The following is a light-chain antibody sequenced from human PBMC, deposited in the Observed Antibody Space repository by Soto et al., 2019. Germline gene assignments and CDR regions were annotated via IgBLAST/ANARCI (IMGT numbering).Light chain of an antibody. CDR2: EVS. Sequence: QSALTQPASVSGSPGQSITISCTGTNSDVGGYNYVSWCQQHPGKAPKLIIYEVSNRPSGVSNRFSGSKSGNTASLTISGLQAEDESAYYCSSYTSSSTLYVFGTGTKVTVL. J-gene: IGLJ1*01. V-gene: IGLV2-14*01. CDR3: SSYTSSSTLYV. CDR1: NSDVGGYNY.